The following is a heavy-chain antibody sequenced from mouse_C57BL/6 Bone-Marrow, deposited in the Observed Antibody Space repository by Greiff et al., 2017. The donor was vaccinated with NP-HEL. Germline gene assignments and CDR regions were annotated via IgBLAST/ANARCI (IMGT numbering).Heavy chain of an antibody. CDR1: GYTFTSYW. CDR2: IYPGSGST. CDR3: ARSMDITTVVAHFDY. Sequence: VQLQQPGAELVKPGASVKMSCKASGYTFTSYWITWVKQRPGQGLEWIGDIYPGSGSTKYNEKFKSKATLTVDTSSSTAYMQLSSLTSEDSAVYYCARSMDITTVVAHFDYWGQGTTLTVSS. V-gene: IGHV1-55*01. J-gene: IGHJ2*01. D-gene: IGHD1-1*01.